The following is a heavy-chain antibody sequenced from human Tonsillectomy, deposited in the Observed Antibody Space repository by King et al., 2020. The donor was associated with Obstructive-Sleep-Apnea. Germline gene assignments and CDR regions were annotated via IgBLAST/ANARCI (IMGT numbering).Heavy chain of an antibody. V-gene: IGHV3-9*01. CDR2: ISWNSRRI. CDR1: GFRFDDFA. Sequence: VQLVESGGGLVQPGRSLRLSCAASGFRFDDFAMYWVRQAPGKGLEWVSGISWNSRRIAYADSVKGRFTITRDSAKNSLYLQMNSLRPEDTALYYCAKDTTMATSGGMDVWGQGTTVTVSS. CDR3: AKDTTMATSGGMDV. D-gene: IGHD5-24*01. J-gene: IGHJ6*02.